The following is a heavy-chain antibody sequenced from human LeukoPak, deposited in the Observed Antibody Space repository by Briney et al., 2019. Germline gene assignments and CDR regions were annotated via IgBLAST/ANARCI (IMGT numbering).Heavy chain of an antibody. CDR3: ARGRLLWFGELFIPGVHLPAGFDY. V-gene: IGHV4-34*01. CDR1: GGSFSGYY. D-gene: IGHD3-10*01. J-gene: IGHJ4*02. CDR2: INHSGST. Sequence: PSETLSLTCAVYGGSFSGYYWSWIRQPPGKGLEWIGEINHSGSTNYNPSLKSRVTISVDTSKNQFSLKLSSVTAADTAVYYCARGRLLWFGELFIPGVHLPAGFDYWGQGTLVTVSS.